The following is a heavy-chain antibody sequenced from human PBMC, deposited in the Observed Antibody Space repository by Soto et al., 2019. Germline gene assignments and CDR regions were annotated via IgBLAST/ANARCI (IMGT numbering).Heavy chain of an antibody. CDR2: SNSDGSST. CDR3: ASAIGYYGMDV. J-gene: IGHJ6*02. CDR1: GLTFSSYW. V-gene: IGHV3-74*01. D-gene: IGHD3-22*01. Sequence: GGSLRLSCAASGLTFSSYWMHWVRQAPGMGLVWVSRSNSDGSSTSYADSVKGRFTISRDNAKNTLYLQMNSLRAEDTAVYYCASAIGYYGMDVWGQGTTVTVSS.